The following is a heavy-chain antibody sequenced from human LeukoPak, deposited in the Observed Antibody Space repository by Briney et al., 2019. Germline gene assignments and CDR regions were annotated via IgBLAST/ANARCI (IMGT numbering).Heavy chain of an antibody. CDR2: ISAYNGNT. CDR1: GYTFTSYG. V-gene: IGHV1-18*01. Sequence: ASVKVSCKASGYTFTSYGMSWVRQAPGQGLEWMGWISAYNGNTNYAQKLQGRVTMTTDTSTSTAYMELRSLRSDDTAVYYCCVDTAMVLFDYWGQGTLVTVSS. CDR3: CVDTAMVLFDY. J-gene: IGHJ4*02. D-gene: IGHD5-18*01.